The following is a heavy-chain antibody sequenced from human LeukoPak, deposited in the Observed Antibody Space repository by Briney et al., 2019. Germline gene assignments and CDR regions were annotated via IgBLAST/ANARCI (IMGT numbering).Heavy chain of an antibody. V-gene: IGHV3-21*01. D-gene: IGHD5-18*01. CDR3: AKDSQGYTAMAFDY. CDR2: ITSSSSYI. Sequence: AGGSLRLSCAASGFTFSRYSMNWVRQAPGKGLEWVSSITSSSSYIYYADSLKGRFTISRDNSKNTLYLQMNSLRAEDTAVYYCAKDSQGYTAMAFDYWGQGTLVTVSS. CDR1: GFTFSRYS. J-gene: IGHJ4*02.